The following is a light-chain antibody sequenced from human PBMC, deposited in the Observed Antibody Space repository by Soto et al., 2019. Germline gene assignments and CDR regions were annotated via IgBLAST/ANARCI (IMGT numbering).Light chain of an antibody. CDR1: RGISSY. CDR3: QKYNSAPLT. V-gene: IGKV1-9*01. Sequence: DIPLTQSPSFLSASVGDIVTITCRASRGISSYLAWYQQKTGKAPKLLIYAASTLQTGVPSRFSGSGSGTEFTLTISSLQPEDVATYYCQKYNSAPLTFGGGTKVDIK. CDR2: AAS. J-gene: IGKJ4*01.